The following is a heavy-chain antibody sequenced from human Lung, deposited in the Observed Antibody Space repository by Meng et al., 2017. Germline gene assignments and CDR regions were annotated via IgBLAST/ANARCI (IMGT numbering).Heavy chain of an antibody. Sequence: GGSLRLSCAASGLTFDDYGMTWVRQVPGKGLEWVSGINWSGSRTGYADSVKGRFTISRDNAKNSLHLQMNTLRAEDTALYYCARVGASTTVTREAFYYYGLDVWGQGTTVTVSS. J-gene: IGHJ6*02. D-gene: IGHD4-17*01. CDR1: GLTFDDYG. V-gene: IGHV3-20*04. CDR3: ARVGASTTVTREAFYYYGLDV. CDR2: INWSGSRT.